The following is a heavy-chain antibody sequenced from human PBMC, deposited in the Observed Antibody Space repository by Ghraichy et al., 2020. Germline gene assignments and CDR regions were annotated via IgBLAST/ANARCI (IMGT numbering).Heavy chain of an antibody. D-gene: IGHD3-10*01. CDR3: TPFSNYGLGHNSPTKY. CDR1: GFAISNTW. Sequence: GGSLRLSCAASGFAISNTWMSWVRQAPGKGLVWVSRINGDGTSTNYADSVKGRFTISRDNAKNTLYLQMNSLRAEDTAVYYCTPFSNYGLGHNSPTKYGRQGAGVIVSS. J-gene: IGHJ4*02. CDR2: INGDGTST. V-gene: IGHV3-74*01.